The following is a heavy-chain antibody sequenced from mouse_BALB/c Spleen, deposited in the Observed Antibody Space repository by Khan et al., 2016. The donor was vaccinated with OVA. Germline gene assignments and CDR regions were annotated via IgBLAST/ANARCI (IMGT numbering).Heavy chain of an antibody. Sequence: VQLKESGAELVRPGALVKLSCKASGFNIKDYYIHWVKQRPEQGLVWIGRLDPENGNTIYDPKFQGKASITSDTSSNTAYLQLNSLTSEDTAVYYCSRGGYSRGIAYWGQGTLVTVSA. J-gene: IGHJ3*01. CDR2: LDPENGNT. CDR3: SRGGYSRGIAY. D-gene: IGHD2-3*01. CDR1: GFNIKDYY. V-gene: IGHV14-1*02.